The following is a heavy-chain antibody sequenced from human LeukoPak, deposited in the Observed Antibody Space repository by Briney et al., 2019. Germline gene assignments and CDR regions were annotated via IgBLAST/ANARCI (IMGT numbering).Heavy chain of an antibody. J-gene: IGHJ4*02. Sequence: GGSLRLSCAASGFTFSSYSMNWVRQAPGKGLEWVSSISSSSSYIYYADSVKGRFTISRGNAKNSLYLQMNSLRAEDTAVYYCARGIRGTSRYYYFDYWGQGTLVTVSS. D-gene: IGHD1-7*01. V-gene: IGHV3-21*01. CDR1: GFTFSSYS. CDR2: ISSSSSYI. CDR3: ARGIRGTSRYYYFDY.